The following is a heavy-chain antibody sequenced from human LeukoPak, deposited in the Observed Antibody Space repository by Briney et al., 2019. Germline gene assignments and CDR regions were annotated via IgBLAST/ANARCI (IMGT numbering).Heavy chain of an antibody. Sequence: PSETLSLTCAVYGGSFSDYYWTWIRQPPGKGLEWIGEINHSGSPNNNPSLKSRVSISFDTSKNQFSLKLSSVTAADTAVYYCARDYFPLQIGWFDPWGQGTLVTVSS. D-gene: IGHD2-15*01. CDR3: ARDYFPLQIGWFDP. V-gene: IGHV4-34*01. CDR2: INHSGSP. CDR1: GGSFSDYY. J-gene: IGHJ5*02.